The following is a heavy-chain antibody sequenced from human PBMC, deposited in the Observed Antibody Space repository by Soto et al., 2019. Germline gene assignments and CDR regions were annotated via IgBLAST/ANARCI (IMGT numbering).Heavy chain of an antibody. J-gene: IGHJ4*02. V-gene: IGHV3-21*01. CDR2: ISSGSSDT. CDR3: ARVAY. Sequence: GGSLRLSCAASGFTFSTYALSWVRQVPGKGLEWVASISSGSSDTWYADSVKGRFIISRDNAQNSLFLQMNTLRPEDTAMYYCARVAYWGPGTQVTSPQ. CDR1: GFTFSTYA.